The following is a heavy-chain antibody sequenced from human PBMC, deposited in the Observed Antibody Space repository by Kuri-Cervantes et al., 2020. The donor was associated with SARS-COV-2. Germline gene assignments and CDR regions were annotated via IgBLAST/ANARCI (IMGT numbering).Heavy chain of an antibody. Sequence: GSLRLSCTVSGGSISSGGYYWSWIRQHPGKGLEWIGSIYYSGSTYYNPSLKSRVTISVDTSKNRFSLKLSSVTAADTAVYYCARRNPTSSSSFDYWGQGTLVTVSS. CDR1: GGSISSGGYY. V-gene: IGHV4-39*01. D-gene: IGHD6-6*01. CDR3: ARRNPTSSSSFDY. CDR2: IYYSGST. J-gene: IGHJ4*02.